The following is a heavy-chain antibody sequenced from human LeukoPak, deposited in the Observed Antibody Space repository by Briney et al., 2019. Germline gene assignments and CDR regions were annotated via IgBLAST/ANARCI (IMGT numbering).Heavy chain of an antibody. CDR1: GGTFSSYA. Sequence: SVEVSCKASGGTFSSYAISWMRQAPGQGLEWMGGIIPIFGTANYAQKFQGRVTITADESTSTAYMELSSLRSEDTAVYYCARSINPGPLSKIFDIWGQGTMVTVSS. CDR3: ARSINPGPLSKIFDI. CDR2: IIPIFGTA. D-gene: IGHD3-3*02. V-gene: IGHV1-69*13. J-gene: IGHJ3*02.